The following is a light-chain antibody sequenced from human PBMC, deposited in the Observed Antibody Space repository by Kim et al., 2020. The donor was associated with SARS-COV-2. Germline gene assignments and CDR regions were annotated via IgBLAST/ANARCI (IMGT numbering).Light chain of an antibody. Sequence: QSALTQPPSASGSPGQSVTISCTGTTSDVGSYCYKYVSWYQQHPGKAPKLIIYEVTKRPSGVPDRFSGSKSGNTASLIVSGLQAEDEADYYCSSHAITDNAYGIFGGGTQLTVL. CDR3: SSHAITDNAYGI. CDR2: EVT. V-gene: IGLV2-8*01. J-gene: IGLJ2*01. CDR1: TSDVGSYCYKY.